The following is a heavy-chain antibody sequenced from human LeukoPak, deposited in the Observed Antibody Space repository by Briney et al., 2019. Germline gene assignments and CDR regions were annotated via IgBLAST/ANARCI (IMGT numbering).Heavy chain of an antibody. CDR1: GGSISSSSYY. CDR3: ARNASDSGTSYFDY. D-gene: IGHD1-26*01. V-gene: IGHV4-39*01. J-gene: IGHJ4*02. CDR2: IYYSGST. Sequence: SETLSLTCTVSGGSISSSSYYWGWIRQPPGKGLEWIGSIYYSGSTSYNPSLKSRVTISVDTSKNQFSLKLGPVTAADTAVYYCARNASDSGTSYFDYWGQGTLVTVSS.